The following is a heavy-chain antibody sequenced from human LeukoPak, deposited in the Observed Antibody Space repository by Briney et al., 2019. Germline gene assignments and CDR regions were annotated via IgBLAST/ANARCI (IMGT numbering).Heavy chain of an antibody. CDR1: GFTFSSYW. CDR2: INSDGSST. CDR3: ARAARGAAAGTVELDY. V-gene: IGHV3-74*01. D-gene: IGHD6-13*01. Sequence: PGGSLRLSCAASGFTFSSYWMHWVRQAPGKGLVWVSRINSDGSSTSYADSAKGRFTISRDNAKNTLYLQMNSLRAEDTAVYYCARAARGAAAGTVELDYWGQGTLVTVSS. J-gene: IGHJ4*02.